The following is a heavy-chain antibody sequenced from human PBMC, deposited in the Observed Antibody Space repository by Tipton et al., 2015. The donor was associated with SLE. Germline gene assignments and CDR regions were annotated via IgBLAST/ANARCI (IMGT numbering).Heavy chain of an antibody. CDR2: IYYSGST. J-gene: IGHJ4*02. Sequence: TLRLSCAASGFTVSSNYMSWIRQHPGKGLEWLGYIYYSGSTYYNPSLKSRVTISADTSKNQFSLKLSSVTAADTAVYYCARHAGGSSWPYFDYWGQGTLVTVSS. CDR3: ARHAGGSSWPYFDY. V-gene: IGHV4-31*02. CDR1: GFTVSSNY. D-gene: IGHD6-13*01.